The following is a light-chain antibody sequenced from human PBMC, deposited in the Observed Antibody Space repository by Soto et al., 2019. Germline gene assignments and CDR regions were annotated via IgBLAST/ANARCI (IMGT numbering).Light chain of an antibody. CDR1: STNIGAGYG. CDR3: CSYTTTFTLV. V-gene: IGLV1-40*01. J-gene: IGLJ3*02. Sequence: QSVLTQPPSVSGAPGQRVSISCTGSSTNIGAGYGVHWYQQRPGTAPKLLIFEVIDRPSGVSDRFSGSKSGNTASLTISSLLFEDEADYYCCSYTTTFTLVFGGGTQLTVL. CDR2: EVI.